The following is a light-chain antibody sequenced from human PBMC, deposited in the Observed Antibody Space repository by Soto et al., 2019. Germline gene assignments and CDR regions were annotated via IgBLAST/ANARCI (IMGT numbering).Light chain of an antibody. Sequence: ELIMTQSPATLSVSPGGRATLSCRGSQRVSSNLAWYQHKPGQTPRLLIYDTYTRATGVPARFSGSRSGPEFTLTISSLQPEDFATYYCQQINSYPPWTCGQGTQVDI. J-gene: IGKJ1*01. V-gene: IGKV3-15*01. CDR2: DTY. CDR3: QQINSYPPWT. CDR1: QRVSSN.